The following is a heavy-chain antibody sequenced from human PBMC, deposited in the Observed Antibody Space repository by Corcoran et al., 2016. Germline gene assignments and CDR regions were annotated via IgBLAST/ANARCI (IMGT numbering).Heavy chain of an antibody. J-gene: IGHJ4*02. Sequence: QVQLVESGGGVVQPGRSLRLSCAASGFTFSSYGMHWVRQAPGKGLEWVAVISYDGSNKYYADSVKGRFTISRDNSKNTLYLQMNSLRAEDTAVYYFAKDRGGGSSPLDYWGQRTLVTVSS. CDR2: ISYDGSNK. D-gene: IGHD2-15*01. CDR3: AKDRGGGSSPLDY. CDR1: GFTFSSYG. V-gene: IGHV3-30*18.